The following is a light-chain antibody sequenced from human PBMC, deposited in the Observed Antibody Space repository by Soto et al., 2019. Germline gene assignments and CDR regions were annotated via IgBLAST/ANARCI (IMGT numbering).Light chain of an antibody. CDR1: QSLLH. V-gene: IGKV4-1*01. CDR3: QQYYTTPVT. CDR2: WAS. J-gene: IGKJ1*01. Sequence: DIVMTQSPDSLAVSLGERATINCKSSQSLLHLAWYQQKPGQPPKLLIYWASTRESGVPDRFSGSGSGTDFTLTNSSLQAVDVAVYYCQQYYTTPVTFGQGTEVEIK.